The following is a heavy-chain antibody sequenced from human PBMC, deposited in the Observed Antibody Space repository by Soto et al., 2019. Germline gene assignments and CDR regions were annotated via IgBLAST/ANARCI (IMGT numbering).Heavy chain of an antibody. J-gene: IGHJ4*02. CDR1: GGSIISYY. Sequence: SETLPLTCTVSGGSIISYYWSWIRRPPGGGLELIGCIYYTGSTDCSPSLKSRISMSVDTSKNQFSLKLNSVTAADTAVYYCLRSHGGYWGQGIQVTVSS. V-gene: IGHV4-59*03. CDR2: IYYTGST. CDR3: LRSHGGY.